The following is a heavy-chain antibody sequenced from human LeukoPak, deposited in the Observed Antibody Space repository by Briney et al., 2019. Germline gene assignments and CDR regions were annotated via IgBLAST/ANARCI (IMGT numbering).Heavy chain of an antibody. D-gene: IGHD6-13*01. V-gene: IGHV5-51*01. CDR3: ACRDLPSTWSFP. CDR2: IYPGDSRI. Sequence: GESLQISCQGFGYSFTNYWIGWVRQLPGRGMEWMGVIYPGDSRIRYNPSFQGQVTISVDKSISTAYLQWVSLKASGSAIYSCACRDLPSTWSFPGGQEPLVPVSS. J-gene: IGHJ5*02. CDR1: GYSFTNYW.